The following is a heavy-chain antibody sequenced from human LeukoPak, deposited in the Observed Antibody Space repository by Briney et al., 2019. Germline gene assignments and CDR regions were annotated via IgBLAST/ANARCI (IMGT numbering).Heavy chain of an antibody. CDR1: GGSISSYY. CDR2: IYYSGST. J-gene: IGHJ2*01. D-gene: IGHD1-7*01. V-gene: IGHV4-59*12. CDR3: ARTGTWYWYFDL. Sequence: PSETLSLTCTVSGGSISSYYWSWIRQPPGKGLEWIGYIYYSGSTNYNPSLKSRVTISVDRSKNQFSLKLSSVTAADTAVYYCARTGTWYWYFDLWGRGTLVTVSS.